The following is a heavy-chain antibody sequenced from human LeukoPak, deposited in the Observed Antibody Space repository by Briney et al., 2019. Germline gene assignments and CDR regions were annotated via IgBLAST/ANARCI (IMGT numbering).Heavy chain of an antibody. Sequence: SETLSLTCTVSGGSISSYYWSWIRQPPVKGLEWIGYIYYSGSTNYNPSLKSRVTISVDTSKNQFSLKLSSVTAADTAVYYCARDGSGWSTNWFDPWGQGTLVTVSS. V-gene: IGHV4-59*01. J-gene: IGHJ5*02. D-gene: IGHD6-19*01. CDR3: ARDGSGWSTNWFDP. CDR1: GGSISSYY. CDR2: IYYSGST.